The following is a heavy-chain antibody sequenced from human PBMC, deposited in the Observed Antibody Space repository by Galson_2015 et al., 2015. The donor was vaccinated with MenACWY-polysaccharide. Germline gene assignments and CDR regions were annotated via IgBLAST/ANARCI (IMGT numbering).Heavy chain of an antibody. Sequence: SETLSLTCAVSDYSIRSGYFWGWIRQPPGKGLEWIASIFHSGTTYYNPSLKGRVTISVDTSKNQFSLKLSSVTAADTAVYYCARVEKYSGSFYILYWGQGTLVTVSS. CDR2: IFHSGTT. CDR1: DYSIRSGYF. CDR3: ARVEKYSGSFYILY. V-gene: IGHV4-38-2*01. J-gene: IGHJ4*02. D-gene: IGHD1-26*01.